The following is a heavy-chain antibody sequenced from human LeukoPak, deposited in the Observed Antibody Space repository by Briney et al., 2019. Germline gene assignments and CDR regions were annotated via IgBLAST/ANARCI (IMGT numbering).Heavy chain of an antibody. CDR1: GYTFTSYG. J-gene: IGHJ4*02. V-gene: IGHV1-18*01. Sequence: ASVKVSCKASGYTFTSYGISWVRQAPGQGLEWMGWISAYNGNTNYAQKLQGRVNMTTDTSTSTAYMELRSQRADDTAVYYCARAGLRYFDWFENFDYWGQGTLVTVSS. D-gene: IGHD3-9*01. CDR2: ISAYNGNT. CDR3: ARAGLRYFDWFENFDY.